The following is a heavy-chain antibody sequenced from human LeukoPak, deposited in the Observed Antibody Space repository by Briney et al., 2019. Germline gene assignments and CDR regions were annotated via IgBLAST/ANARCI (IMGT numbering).Heavy chain of an antibody. J-gene: IGHJ3*02. CDR3: ARDWEGHGVLRFLEWKSGDAFDI. D-gene: IGHD3-3*01. V-gene: IGHV1-8*01. CDR2: MNPNSGNT. CDR1: GYTFTSYD. Sequence: ASVKVSCKASGYTFTSYDINWVRQATGQGLEWMGWMNPNSGNTGYAQKFQGRVTMTRNTSISTAYMELSSLRSEDTAVYYCARDWEGHGVLRFLEWKSGDAFDIWGQGTMVTVSS.